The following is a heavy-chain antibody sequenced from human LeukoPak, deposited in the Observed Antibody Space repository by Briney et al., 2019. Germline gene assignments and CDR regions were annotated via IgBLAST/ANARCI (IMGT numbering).Heavy chain of an antibody. D-gene: IGHD2-15*01. CDR3: AREFCSGGSCYSHPTTSAPQNWFDP. J-gene: IGHJ5*02. CDR2: ISSSSSYI. V-gene: IGHV3-21*01. Sequence: PGGSLRLSCAASGFTFSSYSMNWVRQAPGKGLEWVSSISSSSSYIYYADSVKGRFTISRDNAKNSLYLQMNSLRAEDTAVYYCAREFCSGGSCYSHPTTSAPQNWFDPWGQGTLVTVSS. CDR1: GFTFSSYS.